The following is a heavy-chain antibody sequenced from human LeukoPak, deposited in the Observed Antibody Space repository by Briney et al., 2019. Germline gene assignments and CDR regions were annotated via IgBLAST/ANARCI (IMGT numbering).Heavy chain of an antibody. CDR1: GGTFSSYA. CDR2: IIPIFGTA. D-gene: IGHD1-20*01. J-gene: IGHJ5*02. CDR3: ARLTSNWFDP. V-gene: IGHV1-69*13. Sequence: SVKVSCKASGGTFSSYAISWVRQAPGQGLEWMGGIIPIFGTANYAQKFQGRVTITADESTSTAYMELRSLRSDDTAVYYCARLTSNWFDPWGQGTLVTVSS.